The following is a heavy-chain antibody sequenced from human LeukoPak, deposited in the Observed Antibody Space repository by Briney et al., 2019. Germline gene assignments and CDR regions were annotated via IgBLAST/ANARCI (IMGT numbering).Heavy chain of an antibody. J-gene: IGHJ6*02. CDR1: GGSFSGYY. D-gene: IGHD3-3*01. CDR3: AHSIFGVVPPYYYYGMDV. Sequence: SETLSLTCAVYGGSFSGYYWSWIRQPPGKGLEWIGEINHSGSTNYNPSLKGRVTISVDTSKNQFSLKLSSVTAADTAVYYCAHSIFGVVPPYYYYGMDVWGQGTTVTVSS. CDR2: INHSGST. V-gene: IGHV4-34*01.